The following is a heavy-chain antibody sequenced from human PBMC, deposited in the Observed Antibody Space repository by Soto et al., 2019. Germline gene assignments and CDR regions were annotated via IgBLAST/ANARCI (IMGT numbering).Heavy chain of an antibody. D-gene: IGHD3-16*01. CDR1: GFTFSSGW. CDR3: ARGGWAPDY. Sequence: GGSLRLSCAASGFTFSSGWMSWVRQAPGKGLEWVASIKPDGSEKYYVDSMKGRFTISRDNAKNSLYLQMNSLRAEDTAVYYCARGGWAPDYWGQGTLVTVSS. J-gene: IGHJ4*02. CDR2: IKPDGSEK. V-gene: IGHV3-7*01.